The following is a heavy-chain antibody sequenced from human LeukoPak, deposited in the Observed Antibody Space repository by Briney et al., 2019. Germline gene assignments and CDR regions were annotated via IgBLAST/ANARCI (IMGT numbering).Heavy chain of an antibody. CDR2: IIPIFGTA. CDR1: GGTFSSYA. D-gene: IGHD3-10*01. Sequence: GASVKVSCKASGGTFSSYAISWVRQAPGQGLEWMGGIIPIFGTANYAQKFQGRVTITADESTSTAYMELSSLRSEDTAAYYCARELPGDFDYWGQGTLVTVSS. J-gene: IGHJ4*02. V-gene: IGHV1-69*13. CDR3: ARELPGDFDY.